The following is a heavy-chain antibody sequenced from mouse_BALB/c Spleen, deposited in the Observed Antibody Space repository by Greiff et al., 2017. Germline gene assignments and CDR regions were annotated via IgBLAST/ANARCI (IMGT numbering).Heavy chain of an antibody. CDR1: GYSITSGYY. CDR2: ISYDGSN. V-gene: IGHV3-6*02. J-gene: IGHJ3*01. Sequence: EVQRVESGPGLVKPSQSLSLTCSVTGYSITSGYYWNWIRQFPGNKLEWMGYISYDGSNNYNPSLKNRISITRDPSKNQFFLKLNSVTTEDTATYYCARGEDGFAYWGQGTLVTVSA. CDR3: ARGEDGFAY.